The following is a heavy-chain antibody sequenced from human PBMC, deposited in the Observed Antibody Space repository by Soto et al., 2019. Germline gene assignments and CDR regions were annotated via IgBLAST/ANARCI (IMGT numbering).Heavy chain of an antibody. CDR3: SRVGTAIDY. J-gene: IGHJ4*02. CDR2: ISAYNGNT. D-gene: IGHD7-27*01. CDR1: GYTFTNFG. V-gene: IGHV1-18*01. Sequence: QVQLVQSGAEVKKPGASVKVSCKASGYTFTNFGISWVRQAPGQGLEWMGWISAYNGNTNYAQNFQGRVTMTTDTSTSTAYMELRSLISHSTALYYCSRVGTAIDYWGQGTLVTVSS.